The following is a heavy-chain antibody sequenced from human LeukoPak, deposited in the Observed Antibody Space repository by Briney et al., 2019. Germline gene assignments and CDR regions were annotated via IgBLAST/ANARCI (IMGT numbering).Heavy chain of an antibody. CDR2: IYPGDSDT. CDR1: GCSFSTYW. D-gene: IGHD3-10*01. Sequence: GESLKISCKGSGCSFSTYWIGWVRQMPGKGLEWMGIIYPGDSDTKYSPSFQGQVTISAAKSISTAYLQWSSLKASDTAMYYCARLNYFGSTNFDYWGQGTLVTVSS. J-gene: IGHJ4*02. V-gene: IGHV5-51*01. CDR3: ARLNYFGSTNFDY.